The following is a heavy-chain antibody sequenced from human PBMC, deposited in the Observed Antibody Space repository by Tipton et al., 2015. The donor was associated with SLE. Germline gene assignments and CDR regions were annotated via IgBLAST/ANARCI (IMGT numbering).Heavy chain of an antibody. Sequence: TLSLTCTVSGGSIRSSRHFWGWIRQPPGKGLEWIGVLYYSGNTYYNPSLKSPVTLSIDTSKSQFSLKMRSVTAADTAVYFCARGYCSDGVCYGFGFFDYWGQGILVTVSS. CDR1: GGSIRSSRHF. CDR2: LYYSGNT. J-gene: IGHJ4*02. D-gene: IGHD2-8*01. V-gene: IGHV4-39*07. CDR3: ARGYCSDGVCYGFGFFDY.